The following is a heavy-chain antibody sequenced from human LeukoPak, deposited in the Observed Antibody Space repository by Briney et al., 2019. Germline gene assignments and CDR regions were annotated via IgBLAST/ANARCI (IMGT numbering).Heavy chain of an antibody. J-gene: IGHJ5*02. CDR2: IYYSGTT. V-gene: IGHV4-61*01. CDR1: GGSVSSGSYY. CDR3: ARDRSGGYNWFDP. Sequence: PSETLSLTCTVSGGSVSSGSYYWSWIRQPPGKGLEWIGYIYYSGTTKYNPSLKSRVTISVDTSKNQFSLNLRSVTAADTAVYYCARDRSGGYNWFDPWGQGTLVTVSS. D-gene: IGHD6-19*01.